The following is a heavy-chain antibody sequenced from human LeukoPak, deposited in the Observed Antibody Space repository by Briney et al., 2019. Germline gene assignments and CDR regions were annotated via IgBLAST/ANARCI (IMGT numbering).Heavy chain of an antibody. J-gene: IGHJ4*02. D-gene: IGHD6-13*01. CDR2: INHSGST. CDR3: ACHWTYSSSPPFDY. Sequence: PWETLSLTCAVYGGSFSGYYWSWIRQPPGKGLEWIGEINHSGSTNYNPSLKGRVNISVDMSTNKFSLKLTSVTDAETAVYYCACHWTYSSSPPFDYWGQGTLVTVSS. V-gene: IGHV4-34*01. CDR1: GGSFSGYY.